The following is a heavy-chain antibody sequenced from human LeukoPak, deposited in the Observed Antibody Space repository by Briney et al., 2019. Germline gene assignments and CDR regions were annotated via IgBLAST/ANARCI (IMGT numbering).Heavy chain of an antibody. CDR3: ARAAYDSNGYTANHDY. CDR1: GFTVSNNH. D-gene: IGHD3-22*01. Sequence: GGSLRLSCGASGFTVSNNHMSWVRQAPGKGLEWVSVIYSGGSTYYADSVKGRFTISRDNSQNTLYLQMDSLRAEDTAVYYCARAAYDSNGYTANHDYWGQGTLVTVSS. V-gene: IGHV3-53*01. CDR2: IYSGGST. J-gene: IGHJ4*02.